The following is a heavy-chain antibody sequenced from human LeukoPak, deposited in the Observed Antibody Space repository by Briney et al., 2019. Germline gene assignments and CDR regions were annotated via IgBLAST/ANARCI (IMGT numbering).Heavy chain of an antibody. CDR2: IYYSGST. CDR3: ARVAQYCSGGSCYSDFFDY. V-gene: IGHV4-59*01. D-gene: IGHD2-15*01. J-gene: IGHJ4*02. Sequence: PSETLSLTCTVSGGSISSYYWSWIRQPPGKGLEWIGYIYYSGSTNYNPSLKSRVIISVDTSKNQFSLKLSSVTAADTAVYYCARVAQYCSGGSCYSDFFDYWGQGTLVTVSS. CDR1: GGSISSYY.